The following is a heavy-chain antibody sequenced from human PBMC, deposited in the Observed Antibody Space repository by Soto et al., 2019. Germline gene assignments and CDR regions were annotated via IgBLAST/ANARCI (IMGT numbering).Heavy chain of an antibody. CDR3: ATGVLKWSSSGPDY. CDR1: GYTLTELS. V-gene: IGHV1-24*01. Sequence: EASVKVSCKVSGYTLTELSMHWVRQAPGKGLEWMGGFDPEDGETIYAQKFQGRVTMTEDTSTDTAYMELSSLRSEDTAVYYCATGVLKWSSSGPDYWGQGTLVTVSS. D-gene: IGHD6-6*01. J-gene: IGHJ4*02. CDR2: FDPEDGET.